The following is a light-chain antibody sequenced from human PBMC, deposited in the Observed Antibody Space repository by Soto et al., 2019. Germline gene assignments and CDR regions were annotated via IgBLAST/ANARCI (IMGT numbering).Light chain of an antibody. CDR3: AAWDDSLIGI. CDR1: SSNIGSHT. CDR2: SNN. J-gene: IGLJ2*01. Sequence: QLVLTQPPSASGTPGQRVTISCSGSSSNIGSHTVNWYQQLPGTAPKLLIYSNNQRPSGVPDRFSGSKSGTSASLAISGLQSDDEADYYCAAWDDSLIGIFGGGTQLTVL. V-gene: IGLV1-44*01.